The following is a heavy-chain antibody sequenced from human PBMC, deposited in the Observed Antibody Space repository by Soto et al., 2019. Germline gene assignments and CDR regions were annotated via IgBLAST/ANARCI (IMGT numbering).Heavy chain of an antibody. CDR3: AKDAGSNRGYFDL. Sequence: VQLVESGGGVVQPGRSLRLSCAASGFTFSSYGMHWVRQAPGKGLEWVAVISYDGSNKYYADSVKGRFTISRDNSKNTLYLQMNSLRAEDTAVYYCAKDAGSNRGYFDLWGRGTLVTVSS. D-gene: IGHD1-26*01. V-gene: IGHV3-30*18. CDR2: ISYDGSNK. J-gene: IGHJ2*01. CDR1: GFTFSSYG.